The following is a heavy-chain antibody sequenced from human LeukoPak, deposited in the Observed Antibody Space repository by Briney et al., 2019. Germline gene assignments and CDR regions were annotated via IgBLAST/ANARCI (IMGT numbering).Heavy chain of an antibody. Sequence: SETLSLTCTVSGGSISSSSYYWGWIRQPPGTGLEWIGSIYYSGSTYYNPSLKSRVTISVDTSKNQFSLKLSSVTAADTAVYYCARVNGGNSGFEYWGQGTLVTVSS. CDR1: GGSISSSSYY. CDR3: ARVNGGNSGFEY. CDR2: IYYSGST. D-gene: IGHD4-23*01. V-gene: IGHV4-39*01. J-gene: IGHJ4*02.